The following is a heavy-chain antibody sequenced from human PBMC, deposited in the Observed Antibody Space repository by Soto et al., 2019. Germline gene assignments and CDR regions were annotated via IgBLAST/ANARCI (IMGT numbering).Heavy chain of an antibody. CDR2: INPSGGST. V-gene: IGHV1-46*01. Sequence: GASVKVSCKASGYTFTSYYMHWVRQAPGQGLEWMGIINPSGGSTSYAQKFQGRVTMTRDTSTSTVYMELSSLRSEDTAVYYCASRRDGYKRFDAFEIWGQGTMFTV. CDR3: ASRRDGYKRFDAFEI. J-gene: IGHJ3*02. D-gene: IGHD5-12*01. CDR1: GYTFTSYY.